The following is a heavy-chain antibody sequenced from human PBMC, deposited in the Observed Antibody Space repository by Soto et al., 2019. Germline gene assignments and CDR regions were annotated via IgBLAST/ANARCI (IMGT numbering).Heavy chain of an antibody. CDR1: GFTFSSYV. V-gene: IGHV3-23*01. Sequence: VQLLESGGGLVQPGGSLRLSCAASGFTFSSYVLSWVRQAPGKGLEWVSSISRNGDTTYYADSVKGRFAVSRDNSKNTLYLQLNSLRDEDTAVDYCARPSIASPGTYWGQGTRVTVAS. CDR3: ARPSIASPGTY. D-gene: IGHD6-13*01. J-gene: IGHJ4*02. CDR2: ISRNGDTT.